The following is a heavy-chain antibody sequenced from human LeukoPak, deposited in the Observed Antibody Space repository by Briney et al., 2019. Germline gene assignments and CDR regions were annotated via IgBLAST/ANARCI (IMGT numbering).Heavy chain of an antibody. CDR1: GYTFTSYA. D-gene: IGHD3-10*01. Sequence: ASVKVSCKASGYTFTSYAMHWVRQAPGQRLEWMGWINAGNGNTKYSQKFQGRVTITRDTSASTAYMELSSLRSEDTAVYYCARDLTMVRGVTPYWGQGTLVTVSS. CDR3: ARDLTMVRGVTPY. J-gene: IGHJ4*02. CDR2: INAGNGNT. V-gene: IGHV1-3*01.